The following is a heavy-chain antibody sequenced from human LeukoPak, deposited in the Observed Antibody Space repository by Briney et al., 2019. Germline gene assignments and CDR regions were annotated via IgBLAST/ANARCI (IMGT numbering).Heavy chain of an antibody. CDR1: GGSFRDYY. J-gene: IGHJ4*02. Sequence: RTSETLSLTCAVYGGSFRDYYSSWLRQPPGKGLEWIGEINHSGSTNYNPSLRSRVTISVDTSKNHFSLNLSSVTAADTAVYYCARQPTNLYTIYKVGPDYWGQGTMVTVSS. D-gene: IGHD5/OR15-5a*01. CDR3: ARQPTNLYTIYKVGPDY. V-gene: IGHV4-34*01. CDR2: INHSGST.